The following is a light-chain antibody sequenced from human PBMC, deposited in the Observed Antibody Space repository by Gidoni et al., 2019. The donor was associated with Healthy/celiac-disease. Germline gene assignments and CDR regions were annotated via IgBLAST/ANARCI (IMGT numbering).Light chain of an antibody. CDR1: QSISSY. V-gene: IGKV1-39*01. J-gene: IGKJ4*01. CDR3: QQSYSTPRVT. Sequence: DIQMTQSLSSLSASVGDRVTITCRASQSISSYLNWYQQKPGKAPKLLIYAASSLQSGVPSRFSGSGSGTDFTLTISSLQPEDFATYYCQQSYSTPRVTFXGXTKVEIK. CDR2: AAS.